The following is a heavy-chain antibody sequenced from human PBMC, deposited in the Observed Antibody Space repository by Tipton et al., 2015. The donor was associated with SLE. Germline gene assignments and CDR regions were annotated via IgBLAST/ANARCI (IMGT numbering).Heavy chain of an antibody. V-gene: IGHV1-46*01. J-gene: IGHJ2*01. CDR2: INPSGGST. CDR1: GGTFSNYA. Sequence: QSGAEVKKPGSSVKVSCKASGGTFSNYAINWVRQAPGQGLEWMGFINPSGGSTSYAQKFQGRVTMTRDTSTSTVYMELSSLRSEDTAVYYCARVLTPMGYFDLWGRGTLVTVSS. CDR3: ARVLTPMGYFDL. D-gene: IGHD2-21*02.